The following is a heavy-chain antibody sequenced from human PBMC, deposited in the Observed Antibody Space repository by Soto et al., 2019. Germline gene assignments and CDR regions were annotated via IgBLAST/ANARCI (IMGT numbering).Heavy chain of an antibody. V-gene: IGHV3-21*04. Sequence: PGGSLRLSCAASGFTFSSYSMNWVRQAPGKGLEWVSSISSSSSYIYYADSVKGRFTISRDNAKNSLYLQMNSLRAEDTAVYYCATQTETQWIQPDYWGQGTLVTVSS. D-gene: IGHD5-18*01. J-gene: IGHJ4*02. CDR2: ISSSSSYI. CDR3: ATQTETQWIQPDY. CDR1: GFTFSSYS.